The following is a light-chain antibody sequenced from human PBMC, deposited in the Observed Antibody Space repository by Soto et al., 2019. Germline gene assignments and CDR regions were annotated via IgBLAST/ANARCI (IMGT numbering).Light chain of an antibody. CDR3: CSYRSSSSLYV. CDR2: EVT. CDR1: ISDVGAYDY. V-gene: IGLV2-14*01. J-gene: IGLJ1*01. Sequence: ALTQPSSVCGSPGQSITISCTGTISDVGAYDYVSWYQHHPGKAPKLMIFEVTNRPSGVSDRFSGSKPGNQASLTISGLQAEDEADYYCCSYRSSSSLYVFGTGTTVTVL.